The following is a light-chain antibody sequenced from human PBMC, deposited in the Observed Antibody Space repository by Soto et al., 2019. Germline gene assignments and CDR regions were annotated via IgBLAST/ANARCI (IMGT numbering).Light chain of an antibody. J-gene: IGLJ1*01. CDR1: SSDFGNYNL. Sequence: QSALTQPASVSGSPGQSITISCTATSSDFGNYNLVSWYQQHPGKVPKLILFEVNKRPSGVSGRFSGSKSGNTASLTISGLQAEDEADYYCCSFTSSNTHVFGTGTKVTVL. V-gene: IGLV2-23*02. CDR2: EVN. CDR3: CSFTSSNTHV.